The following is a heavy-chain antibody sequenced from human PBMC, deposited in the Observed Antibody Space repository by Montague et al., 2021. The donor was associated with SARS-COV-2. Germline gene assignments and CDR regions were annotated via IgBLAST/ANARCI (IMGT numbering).Heavy chain of an antibody. D-gene: IGHD5-12*01. CDR3: ARGYSGYYGMDV. CDR1: GFTFSSYA. CDR2: ISYDGSNK. V-gene: IGHV3-30*04. J-gene: IGHJ6*02. Sequence: SLRLSCAASGFTFSSYAMHWVCQAPGKGLEWVAVISYDGSNKYYADSVKGRFTISRDNSKNTLYLQMNSLRAEDTAVYYCARGYSGYYGMDVWGQGTTVTVSS.